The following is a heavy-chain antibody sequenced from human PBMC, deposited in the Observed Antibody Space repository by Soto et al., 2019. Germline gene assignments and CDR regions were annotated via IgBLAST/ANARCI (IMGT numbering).Heavy chain of an antibody. J-gene: IGHJ4*02. D-gene: IGHD6-19*01. CDR3: APLTGPSAY. CDR1: GFTFSSYG. Sequence: GGSLRLSCAASGFTFSSYGMHWVRQAPGKGLEWVAVISYDGSNKYYADSVKGRFTISRDNSKNTLYLQMNSLRAEDTAVYYCAPLTGPSAYWGQGTLVTVSS. V-gene: IGHV3-30*03. CDR2: ISYDGSNK.